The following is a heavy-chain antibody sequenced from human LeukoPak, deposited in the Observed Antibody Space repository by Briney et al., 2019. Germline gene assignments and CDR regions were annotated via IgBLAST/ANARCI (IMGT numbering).Heavy chain of an antibody. D-gene: IGHD3-3*01. CDR3: ARGPSIFGVVNYFDY. J-gene: IGHJ4*02. CDR2: IYYSGST. V-gene: IGHV4-39*07. CDR1: GGSISSGSYY. Sequence: PSETLSLTCTVSGGSISSGSYYWGWIRQPPGKGLEWIGSIYYSGSTYYNPSLKSRVTISVDTSKNQFSLKLSSVTAADTAVYYCARGPSIFGVVNYFDYWGQGTLVTVSS.